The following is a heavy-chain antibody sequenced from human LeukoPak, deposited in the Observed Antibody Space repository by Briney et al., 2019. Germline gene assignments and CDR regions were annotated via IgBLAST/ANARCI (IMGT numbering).Heavy chain of an antibody. CDR1: GYTFTGYY. V-gene: IGHV1-2*02. CDR2: INPNSGGT. D-gene: IGHD2-2*01. J-gene: IGHJ4*02. CDR3: EREIVVVPAVSGDY. Sequence: ASVQVSCKASGYTFTGYYMHWVRQAPGQALEWMGWINPNSGGTNYAHKFQGRVTMIRDTSISTAYMELSRLRSDDTAAYYCEREIVVVPAVSGDYWGQGTLVTVSS.